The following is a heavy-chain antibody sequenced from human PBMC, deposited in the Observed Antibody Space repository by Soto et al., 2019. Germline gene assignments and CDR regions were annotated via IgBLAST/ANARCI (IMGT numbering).Heavy chain of an antibody. V-gene: IGHV3-30-3*01. D-gene: IGHD3-10*01. J-gene: IGHJ6*02. Sequence: GGSLRLSCAASGFTFSSYAMHWVRQAPGKGLEWVAVISYDGSNKYYADSVKGRFTISRDNSKNTLYLQMNSLRAEDTAVYYCARVVVRAPPYYYYYGMDVWGQGTTVPVSS. CDR2: ISYDGSNK. CDR3: ARVVVRAPPYYYYYGMDV. CDR1: GFTFSSYA.